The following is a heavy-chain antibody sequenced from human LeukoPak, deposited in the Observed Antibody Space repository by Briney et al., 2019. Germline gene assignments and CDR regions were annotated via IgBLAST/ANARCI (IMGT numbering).Heavy chain of an antibody. D-gene: IGHD6-19*01. CDR3: ARVSGSGWYDDY. CDR2: IYSGGST. V-gene: IGHV3-66*01. J-gene: IGHJ4*02. CDR1: GFTVSSNY. Sequence: GGSLRLSCAASGFTVSSNYMSWVRQAPGRGLEWVSVIYSGGSTYYADSVKGRFTISRDNSKNTLYLQMNSLRAEDTAVYYCARVSGSGWYDDYWGQGTLVTVSS.